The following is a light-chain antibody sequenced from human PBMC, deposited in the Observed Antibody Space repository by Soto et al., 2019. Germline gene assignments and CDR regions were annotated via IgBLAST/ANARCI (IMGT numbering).Light chain of an antibody. CDR2: AAS. CDR3: QQGYSTPYT. J-gene: IGKJ2*01. CDR1: QSVSIY. Sequence: DIQMTQSPSSLSASVGGRVTITCRASQSVSIYLNWYQQEPGKAPKLLIYAASNLQSGVPSRFSGSGSGTDFTLTISRLQPEDFATYYCQQGYSTPYTFGQGTKLEIK. V-gene: IGKV1-39*01.